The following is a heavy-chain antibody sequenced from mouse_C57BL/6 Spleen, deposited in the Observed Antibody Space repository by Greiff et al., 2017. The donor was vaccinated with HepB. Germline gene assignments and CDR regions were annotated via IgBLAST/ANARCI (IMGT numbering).Heavy chain of an antibody. J-gene: IGHJ1*03. CDR1: GYSFTGYY. CDR3: ASLQGYWYFDV. D-gene: IGHD6-1*01. Sequence: VQLKESGPELVKPGASVKISCKASGYSFTGYYMNWVKQSPEKSLEWIGEINPSTGGTTYNQKFKAKATLTVDKSSSTAYMQLKSLTSEDSAVYYCASLQGYWYFDVWGTGTTVTVSS. V-gene: IGHV1-42*01. CDR2: INPSTGGT.